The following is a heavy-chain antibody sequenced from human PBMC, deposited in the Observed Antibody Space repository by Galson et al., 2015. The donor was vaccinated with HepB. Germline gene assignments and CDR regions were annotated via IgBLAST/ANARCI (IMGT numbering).Heavy chain of an antibody. J-gene: IGHJ4*02. D-gene: IGHD3-22*01. CDR1: GYTFTSYD. V-gene: IGHV1-8*01. CDR3: ARGLLGIVVVESDY. Sequence: SVKVSCKASGYTFTSYDINWVRQATGQGLEWMGWMNPNSGNTGYAQKFQGRVTMTRNTSISTAYMELSSLRSEDTAVYYCARGLLGIVVVESDYWGQGTLVTVSS. CDR2: MNPNSGNT.